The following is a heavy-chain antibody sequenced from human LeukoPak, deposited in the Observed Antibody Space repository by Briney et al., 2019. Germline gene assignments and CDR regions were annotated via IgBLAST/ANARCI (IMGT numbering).Heavy chain of an antibody. Sequence: SVKVSCKASGYTFTSYYMHWVGQAPGQGLEWMGVINPSGGSTSYAQKFQGRVTMTRDTSTSTVYMELSSLRSEDTAVYYCARDLGDYGDYSYAFDIWGQGTMVTVSS. CDR2: INPSGGST. CDR1: GYTFTSYY. CDR3: ARDLGDYGDYSYAFDI. V-gene: IGHV1-46*01. D-gene: IGHD4-17*01. J-gene: IGHJ3*02.